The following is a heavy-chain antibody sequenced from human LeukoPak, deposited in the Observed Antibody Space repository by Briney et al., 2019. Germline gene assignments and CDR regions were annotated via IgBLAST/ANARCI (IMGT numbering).Heavy chain of an antibody. J-gene: IGHJ4*02. CDR2: ISYDGSDK. V-gene: IGHV3-30*04. CDR1: GFTFSLYT. Sequence: GGSLRLSCAASGFTFSLYTMHWVRQAPGKGLEWVAVISYDGSDKYYADSVKGRFTISRDNSKNTLFLQMSSLRAEDTAVYFCARDVGGGDTFDYWDQGTLVTVSS. D-gene: IGHD2-21*02. CDR3: ARDVGGGDTFDY.